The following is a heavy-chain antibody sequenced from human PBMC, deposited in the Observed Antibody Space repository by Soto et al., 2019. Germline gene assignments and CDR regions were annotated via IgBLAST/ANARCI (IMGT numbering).Heavy chain of an antibody. V-gene: IGHV3-48*03. D-gene: IGHD2-8*01. CDR3: ARKVLNGMDV. CDR2: ISSSGSTI. CDR1: GFTFSSYE. J-gene: IGHJ6*02. Sequence: SGGSLRLSCAASGFTFSSYEMNWVHQAPGKGLEWVSYISSSGSTIYYADSVKGRFTISRDNAKNSLYLQMNSLRAGDTAVYYCARKVLNGMDVWGQGTTVTVSS.